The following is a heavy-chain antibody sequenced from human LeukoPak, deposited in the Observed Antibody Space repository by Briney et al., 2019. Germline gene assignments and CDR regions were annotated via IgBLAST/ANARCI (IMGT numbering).Heavy chain of an antibody. Sequence: GRSLRLSCAASGFTFDDYAMHWVRQAPGKGLEWVSGLSWNSGSIGYADSVKGRFTISRDNAKNSLYLQMNSLRAEDMALYYCAKDISLAAAGTLDYWGQGTLVTVSS. V-gene: IGHV3-9*03. CDR3: AKDISLAAAGTLDY. D-gene: IGHD6-13*01. J-gene: IGHJ4*02. CDR1: GFTFDDYA. CDR2: LSWNSGSI.